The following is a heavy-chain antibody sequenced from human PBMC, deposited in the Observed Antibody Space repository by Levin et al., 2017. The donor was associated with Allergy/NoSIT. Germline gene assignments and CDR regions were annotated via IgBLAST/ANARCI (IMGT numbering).Heavy chain of an antibody. CDR2: INHGGST. J-gene: IGHJ4*02. CDR3: ARRGITMPSGGPPRYYFDY. D-gene: IGHD3-10*01. Sequence: ASETLSLTCAVYGGSFSGYYWSWIRQPPGKGLEWIGEINHGGSTNYNPSLKSRVTISVDTSKNQFSLKLSSVTAADTAVYYCARRGITMPSGGPPRYYFDYWGQGTLVTVSS. V-gene: IGHV4-34*01. CDR1: GGSFSGYY.